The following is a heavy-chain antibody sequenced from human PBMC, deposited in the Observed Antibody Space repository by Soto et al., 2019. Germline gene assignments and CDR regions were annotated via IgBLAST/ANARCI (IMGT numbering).Heavy chain of an antibody. CDR2: IYYSGST. CDR1: GCSISSSSYY. D-gene: IGHD1-26*01. Sequence: SETLSLTCTVSGCSISSSSYYWGWIRQPPGKGLEWIGSIYYSGSTYYNPSLKSRVTISVDTSKNQFSLKLSSVTAADTAVYYCARHRGSYYLKYYYYGMDVWGQGTTVTVSS. V-gene: IGHV4-39*01. J-gene: IGHJ6*02. CDR3: ARHRGSYYLKYYYYGMDV.